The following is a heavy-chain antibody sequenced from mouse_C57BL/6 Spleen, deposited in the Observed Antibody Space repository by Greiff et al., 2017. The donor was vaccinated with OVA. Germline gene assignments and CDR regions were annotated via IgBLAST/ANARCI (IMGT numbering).Heavy chain of an antibody. CDR1: GFSLTSYG. CDR2: IWSDGST. V-gene: IGHV2-6-1*01. D-gene: IGHD2-4*01. J-gene: IGHJ3*01. CDR3: ARQYYDYELAWFAY. Sequence: QVQLKESGPGLVAPSQSLSITCTVSGFSLTSYGVHWVRQPPGKGLEWLVMIWSDGSTTYNSALKSRLSISKDNSKSQVFLKMNSLQTNNTAMYYCARQYYDYELAWFAYWGQGTLVTVSA.